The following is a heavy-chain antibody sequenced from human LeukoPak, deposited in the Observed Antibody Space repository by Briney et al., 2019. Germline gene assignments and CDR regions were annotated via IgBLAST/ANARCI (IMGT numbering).Heavy chain of an antibody. CDR1: GYSFTSYW. D-gene: IGHD3-10*01. CDR2: IDPSDSYT. Sequence: GGSLKISCKGYGYSFTSYWIIWVRQMPGKGLEWMGRIDPSDSYTNYSPSLQGHVAISADKSISAAYLQWSNLKASDAAMYYCARARGDHYSFDYWGQGTLVTVSS. V-gene: IGHV5-10-1*01. J-gene: IGHJ4*02. CDR3: ARARGDHYSFDY.